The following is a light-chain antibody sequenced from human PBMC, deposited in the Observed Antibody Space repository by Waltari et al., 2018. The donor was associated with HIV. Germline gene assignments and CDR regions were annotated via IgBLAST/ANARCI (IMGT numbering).Light chain of an antibody. CDR1: NIGSKT. CDR2: DDS. Sequence: SYVMTQSPSVSVAPGQTARITCGGYNIGSKTVHWYQQKTSQAPVLVVNDDSVPPSGIPERFSGSNSGNTATLTISRVEAGDEAGYYCQVWETIGDHRVFGGGTTLTVL. V-gene: IGLV3-21*02. CDR3: QVWETIGDHRV. J-gene: IGLJ3*02.